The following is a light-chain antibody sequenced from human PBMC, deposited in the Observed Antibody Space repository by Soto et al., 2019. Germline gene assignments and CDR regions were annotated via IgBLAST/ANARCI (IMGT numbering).Light chain of an antibody. CDR2: DVS. V-gene: IGLV2-14*01. Sequence: QSALTQPASVSGSPGQSITISCTRTSSDVGGYNYVSWYQQYPGKAPKLMIFDVSNRPSGVSNRFSGSKSGNTASLTISGLQAEDEADYYCSSYTSSSTRVFGTGTKLTAL. CDR1: SSDVGGYNY. CDR3: SSYTSSSTRV. J-gene: IGLJ1*01.